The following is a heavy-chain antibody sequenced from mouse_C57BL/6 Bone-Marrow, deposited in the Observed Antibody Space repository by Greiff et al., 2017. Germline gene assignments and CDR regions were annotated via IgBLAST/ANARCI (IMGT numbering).Heavy chain of an antibody. V-gene: IGHV1-50*01. CDR2: LDPSDSYT. CDR3: ARDGYYLYYAMDY. CDR1: GYTFTSYW. D-gene: IGHD2-3*01. Sequence: QVQLQQPGAELVKPGASVKLSCKASGYTFTSYWMQWVKQRPGQGLEWIGELDPSDSYTNYNQKFKGKATLTVDTSSSTAYMQLSSLTSEDSAVXYCARDGYYLYYAMDYWGQGTSVTVSS. J-gene: IGHJ4*01.